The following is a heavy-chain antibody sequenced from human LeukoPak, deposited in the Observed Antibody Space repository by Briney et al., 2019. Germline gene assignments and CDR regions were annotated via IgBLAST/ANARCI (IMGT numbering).Heavy chain of an antibody. J-gene: IGHJ4*02. D-gene: IGHD3-3*01. CDR2: IYTSGST. V-gene: IGHV4-4*07. CDR1: GGSISSYY. Sequence: SETLSLTCTVSGGSISSYYWSWIRQPAGKGLEWIGRIYTSGSTNYNPSLKSRVTMSVDTSKNQFSLKLSSVTAVDTAVYYCARYQSRLRFLEWLSNFDYWGQGSLVTVSS. CDR3: ARYQSRLRFLEWLSNFDY.